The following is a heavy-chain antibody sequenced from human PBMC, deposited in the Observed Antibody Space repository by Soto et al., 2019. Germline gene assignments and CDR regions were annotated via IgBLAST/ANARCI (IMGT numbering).Heavy chain of an antibody. D-gene: IGHD3-16*01. CDR3: AREGEMPYYYYGLDV. V-gene: IGHV1-18*01. J-gene: IGHJ6*02. Sequence: SVKVSCKASGYTFTTYGISWVREAPGQGLEWMGWISGYNGHTKYAQKFQGRVTMTTDTSTSTVYMDLRSLRSDDTAVYYCAREGEMPYYYYGLDVWGQGTTVTAP. CDR2: ISGYNGHT. CDR1: GYTFTTYG.